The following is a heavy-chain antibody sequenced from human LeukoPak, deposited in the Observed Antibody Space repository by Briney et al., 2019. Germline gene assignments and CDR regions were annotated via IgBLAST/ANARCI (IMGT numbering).Heavy chain of an antibody. CDR3: ARLNCSSTSCYTDY. CDR1: GYTFTGYY. J-gene: IGHJ4*02. Sequence: ASVKVSCKASGYTFTGYYMHWVRQAPGQGLEWMGWINPNSGGTNYAQKFQGWVTMTRDTSISTAYMELSSLRSEDTAVYYCARLNCSSTSCYTDYWGQGTLVTVSS. D-gene: IGHD2-2*02. V-gene: IGHV1-2*04. CDR2: INPNSGGT.